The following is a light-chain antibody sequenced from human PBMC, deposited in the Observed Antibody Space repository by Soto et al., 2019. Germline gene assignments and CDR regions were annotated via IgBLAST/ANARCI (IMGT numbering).Light chain of an antibody. CDR3: QAWDSSTAV. CDR1: RLGDKY. Sequence: SYELTQPPSVSVSPGQTATITCSGDRLGDKYAFWYQQKPGQSPVMLVYQDTKRPSGIPERFSGSSSGNTATLTISGTQAMDDADYYCQAWDSSTAVFGGGTKVTVL. CDR2: QDT. J-gene: IGLJ2*01. V-gene: IGLV3-1*01.